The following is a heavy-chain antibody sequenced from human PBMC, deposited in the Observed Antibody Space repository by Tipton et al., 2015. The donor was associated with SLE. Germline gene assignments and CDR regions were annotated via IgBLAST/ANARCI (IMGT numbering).Heavy chain of an antibody. CDR3: ARENSGNYLPPNYFDE. J-gene: IGHJ4*02. Sequence: TLSLTCTVSGVSISDHYWSWIRQPPGKGLECLGYVFYSGSSDFYRAHYSPSLMSRVIISVDSSKNQFSLRLTSVTAADTAAYYCARENSGNYLPPNYFDEWGPGALVTVSS. CDR1: GVSISDHY. D-gene: IGHD1-26*01. CDR2: VFYSGSSDFYRA. V-gene: IGHV4-59*11.